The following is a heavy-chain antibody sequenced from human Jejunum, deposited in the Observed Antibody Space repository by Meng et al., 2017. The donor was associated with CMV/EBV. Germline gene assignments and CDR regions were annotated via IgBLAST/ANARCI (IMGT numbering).Heavy chain of an antibody. CDR3: ARDRVDQFYGMDV. V-gene: IGHV4-31*02. D-gene: IGHD3-3*01. J-gene: IGHJ6*02. CDR1: GGSISSAGYY. Sequence: GGSISSAGYYWSWIRRHPEKGLEWIGYIYYSGSTYYNPSLKSRVTISVDTSKNQFSLKLSSVTAADTAVYYCARDRVDQFYGMDVWGQGTTVTVSS. CDR2: IYYSGST.